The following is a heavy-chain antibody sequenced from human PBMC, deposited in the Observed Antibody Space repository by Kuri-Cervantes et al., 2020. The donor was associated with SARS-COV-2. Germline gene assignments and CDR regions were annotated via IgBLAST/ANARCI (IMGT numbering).Heavy chain of an antibody. CDR3: ATVGWNNNFDY. CDR1: VYTHPELS. J-gene: IGHJ4*02. D-gene: IGHD1/OR15-1a*01. Sequence: ASVKVSCKVSVYTHPELSMHWVRQAPGKGLEWMGGFDPEDGETIYAQKFQGRVAMTEDTSTDKAYMKLSSLRSEDTAVYYGATVGWNNNFDYWGQGTLVTVSS. CDR2: FDPEDGET. V-gene: IGHV1-24*01.